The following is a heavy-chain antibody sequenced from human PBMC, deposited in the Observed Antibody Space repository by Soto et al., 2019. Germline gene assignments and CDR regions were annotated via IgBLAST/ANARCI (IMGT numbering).Heavy chain of an antibody. CDR1: GFTFISYA. V-gene: IGHV3-23*01. CDR2: ISGSGGST. CDR3: AKRITVFGVFINAGFDY. D-gene: IGHD3-3*01. Sequence: EVQLLESGGGWVQPGGSLRLSCAASGFTFISYAMSWVRQAPGKGLAWVSAISGSGGSTYYADPVKGRFTISRDTSKNTLYLQVNRLRAEDTAVYYCAKRITVFGVFINAGFDYLGQGALVTVSS. J-gene: IGHJ4*02.